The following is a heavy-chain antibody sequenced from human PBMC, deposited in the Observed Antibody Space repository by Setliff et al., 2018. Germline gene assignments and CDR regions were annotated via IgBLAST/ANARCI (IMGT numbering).Heavy chain of an antibody. D-gene: IGHD3-3*01. V-gene: IGHV1-18*01. J-gene: IGHJ5*02. CDR1: GYTFSNYG. Sequence: ASVKVSCKASGYTFSNYGLSWVRQAPGQGLEWLGWIGVYSGNTYSAQRFQGRVSLTTDESTNTAYLELRGLRSDDTAVYYCMRLVRFCSRTVCQRTSGDEAWGQGTLVTVSS. CDR3: MRLVRFCSRTVCQRTSGDEA. CDR2: IGVYSGNT.